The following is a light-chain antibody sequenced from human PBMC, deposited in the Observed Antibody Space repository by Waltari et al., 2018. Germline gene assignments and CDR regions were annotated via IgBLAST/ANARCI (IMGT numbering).Light chain of an antibody. CDR2: DVN. V-gene: IGLV2-14*03. J-gene: IGLJ1*01. CDR1: SSDNGAYNF. CDR3: SSYTTGSTRYV. Sequence: QSSLPQPASVAGSPGQSITISCTGTSSDNGAYNFVSWYQKPPGKAPKVMMYDVNNRPSGVSSRFSGSKSGNTASLTISGRQAEDEADYYCSSYTTGSTRYVFGSGTKVTVL.